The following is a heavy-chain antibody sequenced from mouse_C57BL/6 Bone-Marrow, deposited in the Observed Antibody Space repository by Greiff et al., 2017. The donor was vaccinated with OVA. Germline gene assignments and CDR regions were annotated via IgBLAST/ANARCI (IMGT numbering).Heavy chain of an antibody. CDR2: INPNNGGT. V-gene: IGHV1-18*01. D-gene: IGHD2-5*01. J-gene: IGHJ3*01. Sequence: VQLQQSGPELVKPGASVKIPCKASGYTFTDYNMDWVKQSHGKSLEWIGDINPNNGGTIYNQKFKGKATLTVDKSSSTAYMELRSLTSEDTAVYYCAPAYYSNYGAYWGQGTLVTVST. CDR3: APAYYSNYGAY. CDR1: GYTFTDYN.